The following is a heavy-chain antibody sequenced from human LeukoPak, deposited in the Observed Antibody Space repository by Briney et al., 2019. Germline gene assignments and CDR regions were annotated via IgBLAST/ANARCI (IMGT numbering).Heavy chain of an antibody. Sequence: ASVTVSCTASGYTFTGYGIRWVRPAPGQGLEWMGWINPNSSGTNYAQKFQGRVTMTRDTSISTAYMELSRLRSDDTAVYYCARKPPYYYYGMDVWGQGTTVTVSS. CDR2: INPNSSGT. V-gene: IGHV1-2*02. CDR1: GYTFTGYG. J-gene: IGHJ6*02. CDR3: ARKPPYYYYGMDV.